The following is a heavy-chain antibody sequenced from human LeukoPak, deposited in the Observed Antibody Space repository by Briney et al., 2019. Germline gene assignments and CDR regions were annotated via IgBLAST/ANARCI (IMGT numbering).Heavy chain of an antibody. V-gene: IGHV1-18*01. Sequence: ASVKVSCKASGYTFTSYGISWVRQAPGQGLEWMGWISAYNGNTNYAQKFQGRVTITTDESTSTAYMELSSLRSEDTAVYYCARGNVLRFLEAPDYWGQGTLVTVSS. CDR1: GYTFTSYG. J-gene: IGHJ4*02. CDR3: ARGNVLRFLEAPDY. CDR2: ISAYNGNT. D-gene: IGHD3-3*01.